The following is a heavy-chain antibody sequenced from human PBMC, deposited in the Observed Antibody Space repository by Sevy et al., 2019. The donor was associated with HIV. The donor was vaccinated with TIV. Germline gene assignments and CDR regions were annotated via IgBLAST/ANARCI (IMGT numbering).Heavy chain of an antibody. CDR3: AREGCTRPHDY. J-gene: IGHJ4*02. CDR1: GFAFYDYS. Sequence: GGSLRLSCAASGFAFYDYSMSWIRQAPGKGLEWVATLSFGCGKLNYADSVKGRFTIPRDNSKNSFYLQMDNLRVEDTSLYYCAREGCTRPHDYWGQGTRVTVSS. V-gene: IGHV3-23*01. CDR2: LSFGCGKL. D-gene: IGHD2-8*01.